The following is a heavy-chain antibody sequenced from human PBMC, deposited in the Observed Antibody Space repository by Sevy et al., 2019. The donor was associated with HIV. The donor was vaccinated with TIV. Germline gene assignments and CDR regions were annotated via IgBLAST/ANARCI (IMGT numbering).Heavy chain of an antibody. Sequence: GGSLRLSCEASGFTFNTHAMNWVRQAPGKGLEWVSVISATGSSTYYADSVKGRFTISRDNSKNTLYLQMNSLTADDRAVYYCAKALNPALESMIEVIFRTLKGFDVWGQGTMVTVSS. CDR3: AKALNPALESMIEVIFRTLKGFDV. J-gene: IGHJ3*01. V-gene: IGHV3-23*01. D-gene: IGHD3-22*01. CDR2: ISATGSST. CDR1: GFTFNTHA.